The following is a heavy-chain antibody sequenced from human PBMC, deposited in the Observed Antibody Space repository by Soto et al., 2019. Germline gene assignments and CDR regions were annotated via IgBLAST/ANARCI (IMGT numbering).Heavy chain of an antibody. D-gene: IGHD3-10*01. CDR2: ISSSSSTI. CDR3: ARDLGGLLWFGESGYYYGMDV. Sequence: SGGSLRLSCAASGFTFSSYSMNWVRQAPGKGLEWVSYISSSSSTIYYADSVKGRFTISRDNAKNSLYLQMNSLRDEDTAVYYCARDLGGLLWFGESGYYYGMDVWGQGTTVTVSS. V-gene: IGHV3-48*02. CDR1: GFTFSSYS. J-gene: IGHJ6*02.